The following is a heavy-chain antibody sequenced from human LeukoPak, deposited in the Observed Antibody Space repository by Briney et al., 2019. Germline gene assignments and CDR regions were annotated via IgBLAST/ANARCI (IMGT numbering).Heavy chain of an antibody. Sequence: ASVKVSCKASGYTFTGYYMHWVRQAPGQGLEWMGWINPNSGGTNYAQKFQGRVTMTRDTSISTAYMELSRLRSDDTAVYYCASFLEWLPEPEPPTNWFDPWGQGTLVTVSS. D-gene: IGHD3-3*01. CDR3: ASFLEWLPEPEPPTNWFDP. CDR2: INPNSGGT. J-gene: IGHJ5*02. CDR1: GYTFTGYY. V-gene: IGHV1-2*02.